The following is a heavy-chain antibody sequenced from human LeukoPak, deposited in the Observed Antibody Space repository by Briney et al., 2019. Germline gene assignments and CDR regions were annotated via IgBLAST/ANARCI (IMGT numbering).Heavy chain of an antibody. D-gene: IGHD4-17*01. Sequence: ASVKVSCKASGYTFTSYPISWVRQAPGQGLEWMGWITTYNGNTNYAQKRQGRVTITTNTSPGTAYMDLRGLRSDDTAVYYCARGYDYGDYVGDFDYWGQGTLVTVSS. V-gene: IGHV1-18*01. CDR2: ITTYNGNT. CDR1: GYTFTSYP. J-gene: IGHJ4*02. CDR3: ARGYDYGDYVGDFDY.